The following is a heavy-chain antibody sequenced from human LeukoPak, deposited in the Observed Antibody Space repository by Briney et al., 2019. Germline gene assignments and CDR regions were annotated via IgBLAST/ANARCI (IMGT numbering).Heavy chain of an antibody. Sequence: SETLSLTCTVSGGSISSYYWSWIRQPPGKGLEWIGYIYYSGSTNYNPSLKSRVTISVDTSKNQFSLKLSSVTAADTAVYYCARGSSRWYYYGMDVWGQGTTVTVPS. D-gene: IGHD6-6*01. J-gene: IGHJ6*02. CDR3: ARGSSRWYYYGMDV. CDR2: IYYSGST. V-gene: IGHV4-59*01. CDR1: GGSISSYY.